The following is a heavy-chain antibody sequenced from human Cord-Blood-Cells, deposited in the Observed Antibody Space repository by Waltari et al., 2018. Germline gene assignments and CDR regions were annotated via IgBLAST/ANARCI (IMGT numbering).Heavy chain of an antibody. V-gene: IGHV2-5*01. D-gene: IGHD6-13*01. CDR3: AHRNKQLFDY. J-gene: IGHJ4*02. CDR1: GFSLSTSGVG. Sequence: QITLKESGPTLVKPTQTLTLTCTFSGFSLSTSGVGVGWIRQPPGKALECLALIYWNDDKRYSPSLKSRLTITKDTSKNQGVLTMTNMYPLDTATYYCAHRNKQLFDYWGQGTLVTVSS. CDR2: IYWNDDK.